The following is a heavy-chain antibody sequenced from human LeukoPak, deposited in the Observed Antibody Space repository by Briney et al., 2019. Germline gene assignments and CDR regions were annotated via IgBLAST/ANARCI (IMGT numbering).Heavy chain of an antibody. CDR3: AKEPDYDFWSGYQYYFDY. V-gene: IGHV3-23*01. J-gene: IGHJ4*02. CDR2: ISGSGGST. D-gene: IGHD3-3*01. Sequence: GGSLRLSCAASGFTFSSYSMNWVRQAPGKGLEWVSAISGSGGSTYYADSVKGRFTISRDNSKSTLYLQMNSLRAEDTAVYYCAKEPDYDFWSGYQYYFDYWGQGTLVTVSS. CDR1: GFTFSSYS.